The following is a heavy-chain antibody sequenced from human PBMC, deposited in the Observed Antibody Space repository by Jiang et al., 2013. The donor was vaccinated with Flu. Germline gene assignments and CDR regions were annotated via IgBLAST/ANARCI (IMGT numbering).Heavy chain of an antibody. Sequence: QLVESGGELVQPGGSVRLSCAASGFTFSSYSMNWVRQAPGKGLEWVSYISSSSGTIYYADSVEGRFTISRDNHKNSLFLQMNSLRDEDTAVYYCAXRGTNMANYQYNGMDVWGQGTTVTVSS. D-gene: IGHD1/OR15-1a*01. V-gene: IGHV3-48*02. CDR1: GFTFSSYS. J-gene: IGHJ6*02. CDR3: AXRGTNMANYQYNGMDV. CDR2: ISSSSGTI.